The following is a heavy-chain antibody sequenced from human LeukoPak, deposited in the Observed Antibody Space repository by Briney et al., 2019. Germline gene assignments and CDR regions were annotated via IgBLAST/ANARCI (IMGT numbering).Heavy chain of an antibody. CDR3: AKDRGLVRWVTPIDS. D-gene: IGHD6-19*01. J-gene: IGHJ4*02. CDR1: GFTFSSYA. Sequence: GGSLRLSCAASGFTFSSYAMQGVGQAPGKGVECVSAISSNGGSTYYANSVKGRFTISRDNSKNTLYLQMGSLRAEDTALYYCAKDRGLVRWVTPIDSWGQGTLVTVSS. CDR2: ISSNGGST. V-gene: IGHV3-64*01.